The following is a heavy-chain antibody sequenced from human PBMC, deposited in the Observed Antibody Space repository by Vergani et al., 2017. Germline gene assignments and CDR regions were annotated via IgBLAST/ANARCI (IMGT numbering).Heavy chain of an antibody. Sequence: EVQLLESGGGLAQPGGSLRLSCAASGFTFRNYAMTWVRQAPGKGLEWVSIISDNGGTTYYADSVKGRFTISRDNSKDTLHLQMNSLRADDTAVYYCTKGSSGYTGYFFDYWGQGTLATVSS. V-gene: IGHV3-23*01. CDR1: GFTFRNYA. D-gene: IGHD5-12*01. CDR2: ISDNGGTT. J-gene: IGHJ4*02. CDR3: TKGSSGYTGYFFDY.